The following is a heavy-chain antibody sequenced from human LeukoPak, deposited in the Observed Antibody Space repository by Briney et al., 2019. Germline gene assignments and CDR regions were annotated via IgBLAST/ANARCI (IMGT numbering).Heavy chain of an antibody. CDR3: ARGRIAVAGTGETFDY. Sequence: ASVKVSCKATGYTFTSYDINWVRPATGQGLEWMGWMNPNSGNTGYAQKFQGRVTMTRNTSISTAYMELSSLRSEDTAVYYCARGRIAVAGTGETFDYWGQGTLVTVFS. D-gene: IGHD6-19*01. CDR1: GYTFTSYD. J-gene: IGHJ4*02. V-gene: IGHV1-8*01. CDR2: MNPNSGNT.